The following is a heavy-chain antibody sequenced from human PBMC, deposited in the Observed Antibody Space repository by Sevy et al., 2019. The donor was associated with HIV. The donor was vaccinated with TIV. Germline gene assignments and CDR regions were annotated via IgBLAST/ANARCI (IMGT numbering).Heavy chain of an antibody. CDR3: VKDVAYDNTYLDY. CDR2: VSGSGGNT. Sequence: GGSLRLSCAVSGFTFTSYAMNWVRQAPGKGLEWVSGVSGSGGNTYYADSVKGRFSISRDNSRNTLYLQINTLGAEDTAVYYCVKDVAYDNTYLDYWGQGTLVTVSS. J-gene: IGHJ4*02. V-gene: IGHV3-23*01. CDR1: GFTFTSYA. D-gene: IGHD3-22*01.